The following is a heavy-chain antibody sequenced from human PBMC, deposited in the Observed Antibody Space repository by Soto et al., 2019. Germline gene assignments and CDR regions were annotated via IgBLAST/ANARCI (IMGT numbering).Heavy chain of an antibody. Sequence: LRLSCSASGFTFSSHDMHWVRQGTGKGPEWVSAIGTTGDTYYAGSVKGRFTISRENAKNSLYLQMNSLRAGDTAIYFCARAIGPTLFDYWGQGTLVTVSS. D-gene: IGHD3-22*01. CDR1: GFTFSSHD. CDR2: IGTTGDT. CDR3: ARAIGPTLFDY. V-gene: IGHV3-13*04. J-gene: IGHJ4*02.